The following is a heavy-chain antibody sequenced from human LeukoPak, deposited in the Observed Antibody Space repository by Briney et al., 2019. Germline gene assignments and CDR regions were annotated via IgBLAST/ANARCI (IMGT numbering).Heavy chain of an antibody. CDR1: GLTVSSEY. CDR2: IYGAGAT. D-gene: IGHD6-6*01. CDR3: ARLLPASRHYFDY. V-gene: IGHV3-53*01. J-gene: IGHJ4*02. Sequence: GGSLTLSCAAYGLTVSSEYLAWVRQAPGKGLEWISVIYGAGATYYADSVEGRFTISRDTYNNALYLQMNRLRVEDTAVYHCARLLPASRHYFDYWGRGTPVTVSS.